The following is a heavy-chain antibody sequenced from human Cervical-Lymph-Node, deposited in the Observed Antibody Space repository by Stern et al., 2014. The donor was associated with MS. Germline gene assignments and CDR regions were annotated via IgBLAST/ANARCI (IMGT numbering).Heavy chain of an antibody. J-gene: IGHJ3*02. CDR1: GGSISSGGYY. CDR3: AREGGDPDGVSAFDI. V-gene: IGHV4-31*03. CDR2: IYYSGST. D-gene: IGHD2-21*01. Sequence: QVQLQESGPGLVKPSQTLSLTCTVSGGSISSGGYYWSWLRQHPGKGLEWIGYIYYSGSTYYNPSLKSRVTISVDTSKNQFSLKLSSVTAADTAVYYCAREGGDPDGVSAFDIWGQGTMVTVSS.